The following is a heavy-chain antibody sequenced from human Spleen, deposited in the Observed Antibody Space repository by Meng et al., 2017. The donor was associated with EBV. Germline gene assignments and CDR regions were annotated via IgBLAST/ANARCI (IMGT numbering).Heavy chain of an antibody. CDR1: GFAVNSYW. V-gene: IGHV3-74*01. J-gene: IGHJ4*02. D-gene: IGHD6-13*01. CDR2: INSDGTYT. Sequence: EVELVGAGGGLVQPGGSPRLSCAASGFAVNSYWMHWVRQVPGKGLVWVARINSDGTYTNYADSVKGRFTISRDSLRMNSLRAEDTAVYYCASGSSWYYFDFWGQGTLVTVSS. CDR3: ASGSSWYYFDF.